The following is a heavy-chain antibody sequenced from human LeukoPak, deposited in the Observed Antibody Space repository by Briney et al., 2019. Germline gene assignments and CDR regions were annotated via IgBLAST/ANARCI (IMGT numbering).Heavy chain of an antibody. CDR3: ARKYCSGGSCYYFDY. J-gene: IGHJ4*02. CDR1: GYTFTSYA. V-gene: IGHV1-18*01. CDR2: ISAYNGNT. D-gene: IGHD2-15*01. Sequence: ASVKVSCKASGYTFTSYAMHWVRQAPGQGLEWMGWISAYNGNTNYAQKLQGRVTMTTDTSTSTAYMELRSLRSDDTAVYYCARKYCSGGSCYYFDYWGQGTLVTVSS.